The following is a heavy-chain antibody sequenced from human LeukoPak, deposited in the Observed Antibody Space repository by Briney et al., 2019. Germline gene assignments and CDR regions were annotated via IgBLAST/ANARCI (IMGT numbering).Heavy chain of an antibody. CDR1: GFTFSSYW. D-gene: IGHD1-26*01. CDR2: IKQDGSEK. J-gene: IGHJ5*02. V-gene: IGHV3-7*01. CDR3: ARVGGSYWGWFDP. Sequence: PGGSLRLSCAASGFTFSSYWMSWVRQAPGKGLEWVANIKQDGSEKYYVDSVKGRLTISRDNAKNSLYLQMNSLRAEDTAVYYCARVGGSYWGWFDPWGQGTLVTVPS.